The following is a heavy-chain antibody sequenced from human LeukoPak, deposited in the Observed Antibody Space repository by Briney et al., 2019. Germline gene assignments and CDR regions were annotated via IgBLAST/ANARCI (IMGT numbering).Heavy chain of an antibody. J-gene: IGHJ4*02. Sequence: GGSLRLSCAASGFTFSSYGMHWVRQAPGKGLEWVAVIWYDGSNKYYADSVKGRFTISRDNSKNTLYLQMNSLRAEDTAVYYCARSLGNVIYFDYWGQGTLVTVSS. CDR3: ARSLGNVIYFDY. CDR1: GFTFSSYG. CDR2: IWYDGSNK. V-gene: IGHV3-33*01. D-gene: IGHD3-16*01.